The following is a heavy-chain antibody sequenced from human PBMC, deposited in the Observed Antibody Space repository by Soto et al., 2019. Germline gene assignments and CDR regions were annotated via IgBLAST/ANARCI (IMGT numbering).Heavy chain of an antibody. D-gene: IGHD6-13*01. CDR2: IYPGDSDT. J-gene: IGHJ3*02. V-gene: IGHV5-51*01. Sequence: PGEYLKISCKGSGYSFTSYWIGWVRQMPGKGLEWMGIIYPGDSDTRYSPSFQGQVTISADKSISTAYLQWSSLKASDTAMYYCARQRQQLSVNDAFDIWGQGTMVTVSS. CDR3: ARQRQQLSVNDAFDI. CDR1: GYSFTSYW.